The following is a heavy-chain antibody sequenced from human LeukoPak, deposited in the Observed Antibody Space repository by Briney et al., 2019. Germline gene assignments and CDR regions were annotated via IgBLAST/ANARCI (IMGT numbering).Heavy chain of an antibody. CDR3: ARHEEWLVYAFDI. CDR1: GGSISSSSYY. Sequence: SETLSLTCTVSGGSISSSSYYWSWIRQPPGKGLEWIGYIYYSGSTNYNPSLKSRVTISVDTSKNQFSLKLSSVTAADTAVYYCARHEEWLVYAFDIWGQGTMVTVSS. CDR2: IYYSGST. V-gene: IGHV4-61*05. J-gene: IGHJ3*02. D-gene: IGHD6-19*01.